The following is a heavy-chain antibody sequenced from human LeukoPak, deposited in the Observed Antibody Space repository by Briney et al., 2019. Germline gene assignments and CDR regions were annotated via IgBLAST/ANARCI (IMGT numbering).Heavy chain of an antibody. Sequence: GGSLRLSCAASGFIFDDYLIHWVRQRPGKCLEWVSLISWDGGVTYHADSVKGRFTISRDNSKNSLYLQMNSLRTEDTALYYCAKARGLIGGAFDIWGQGTMVTVSS. CDR3: AKARGLIGGAFDI. CDR2: ISWDGGVT. D-gene: IGHD3-22*01. CDR1: GFIFDDYL. J-gene: IGHJ3*02. V-gene: IGHV3-43*01.